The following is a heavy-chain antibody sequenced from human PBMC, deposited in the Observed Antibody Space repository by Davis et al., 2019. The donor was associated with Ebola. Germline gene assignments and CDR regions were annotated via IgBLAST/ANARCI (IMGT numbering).Heavy chain of an antibody. V-gene: IGHV3-7*03. CDR1: GFTFSSYE. D-gene: IGHD1-26*01. CDR3: ARGLQWELRGVCVY. Sequence: GGSLRLSCAASGFTFSSYEMNWVRQAPGKGLEWVANINQDGGEKQYVDSVKGRFTISRDNAKNSLSLQMSSLRADDTAMYYCARGLQWELRGVCVYWGQGTLVTVSS. CDR2: INQDGGEK. J-gene: IGHJ4*02.